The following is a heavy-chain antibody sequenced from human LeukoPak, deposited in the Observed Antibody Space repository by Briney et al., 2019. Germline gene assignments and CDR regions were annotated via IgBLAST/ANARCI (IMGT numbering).Heavy chain of an antibody. D-gene: IGHD6-13*01. CDR2: TYYRSKWYN. V-gene: IGHV6-1*01. J-gene: IGHJ3*02. Sequence: SQTLSLTCAISGDSVSSNSAAWNWIRQSPSRGLEWLGRTYYRSKWYNDYAVSVKSRITINPDTSKNQFSLQLNSVTPEDTAVYYCARDRGSSWYPADAFDIWGQGTMVTVSS. CDR1: GDSVSSNSAA. CDR3: ARDRGSSWYPADAFDI.